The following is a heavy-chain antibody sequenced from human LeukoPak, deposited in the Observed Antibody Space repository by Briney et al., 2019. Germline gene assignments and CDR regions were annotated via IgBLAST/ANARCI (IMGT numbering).Heavy chain of an antibody. CDR1: GFTFSSYW. CDR2: IKQDGSEK. D-gene: IGHD6-13*01. CDR3: ARDRVAAAGEIYYFDY. V-gene: IGHV3-7*01. J-gene: IGHJ4*02. Sequence: PGGSLRLSCAASGFTFSSYWMSWVRQAPGKGLEWVANIKQDGSEKYYVDSVKGRFTISRDNAKNSLYLQMNSLRAEDTAVYYCARDRVAAAGEIYYFDYWGQGTLVTVSS.